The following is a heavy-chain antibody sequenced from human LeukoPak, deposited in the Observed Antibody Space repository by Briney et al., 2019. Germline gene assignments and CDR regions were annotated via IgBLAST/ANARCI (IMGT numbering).Heavy chain of an antibody. V-gene: IGHV3-30*18. J-gene: IGHJ6*02. Sequence: GGSLRLSCAASGFTFSIYGMHWVRQAPGKGLEWVAVISYDGSNKYYAESVKGRFAISRDNSKNTVYLQMSSLRAEDTAVYYCAKDYTGYFGMGVWGQGTTVTVSS. CDR1: GFTFSIYG. CDR3: AKDYTGYFGMGV. CDR2: ISYDGSNK.